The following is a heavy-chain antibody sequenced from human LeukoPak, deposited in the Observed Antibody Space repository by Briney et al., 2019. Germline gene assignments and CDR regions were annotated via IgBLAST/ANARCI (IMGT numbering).Heavy chain of an antibody. Sequence: GGTLRLSCAASGITFSSYGMSWVRQAPGKGLEWVSSISSTGGTTYYADSVKGRFTISRDNSKNTLFLQMNSLRAEDTAVYYCARAKDYDFWSGYFDYWGQGTLVTVSS. V-gene: IGHV3-23*01. D-gene: IGHD3-3*01. J-gene: IGHJ4*02. CDR3: ARAKDYDFWSGYFDY. CDR1: GITFSSYG. CDR2: ISSTGGTT.